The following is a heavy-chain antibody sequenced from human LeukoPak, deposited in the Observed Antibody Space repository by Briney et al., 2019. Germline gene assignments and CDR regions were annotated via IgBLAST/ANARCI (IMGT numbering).Heavy chain of an antibody. Sequence: PGGSLRLSCAASGFTFSSYWMSWVRQAPGKGLEWVANIKQDGSEKYYVDSVKGRFTISRDNAKNSLYLQMNSLRAEDPAVYYXXXXXXXXXXXXXXFLSRLGMDVWGQGTTVTVSS. D-gene: IGHD3-3*01. V-gene: IGHV3-7*01. CDR1: GFTFSSYW. CDR2: IKQDGSEK. CDR3: XXXXXXXXXXXXXFLSRLGMDV. J-gene: IGHJ6*02.